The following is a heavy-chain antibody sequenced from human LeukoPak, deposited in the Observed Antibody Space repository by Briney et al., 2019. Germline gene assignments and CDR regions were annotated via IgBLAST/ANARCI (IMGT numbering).Heavy chain of an antibody. D-gene: IGHD4-11*01. V-gene: IGHV3-23*01. CDR1: GFTLSSYA. CDR2: ISGSGGST. J-gene: IGHJ4*02. Sequence: GGSLRLSCAASGFTLSSYAMSWVRQAPGKGLEWVSAISGSGGSTYYADSVKGRFTISRDNSKNTLYLQMNSLRAEDTAVYYRAKGHYSNYAGRYFDYWGQGTLVTVSS. CDR3: AKGHYSNYAGRYFDY.